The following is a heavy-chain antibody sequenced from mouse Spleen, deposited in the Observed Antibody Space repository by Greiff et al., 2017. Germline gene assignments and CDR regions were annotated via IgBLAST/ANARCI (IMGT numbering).Heavy chain of an antibody. CDR3: TRLREYDYDAFAY. CDR1: GYTFTSYW. CDR2: IYPGNSDT. Sequence: EVQLQQSGTVLARPGASVKMSCKTSGYTFTSYWMHWVKQRPGQGLEWIGAIYPGNSDTSYNQKFKGKAKLTAVTSASTAYMELSSLTNEDSAVYYCTRLREYDYDAFAYWGQGTLVTVSA. D-gene: IGHD2-4*01. V-gene: IGHV1-5*01. J-gene: IGHJ3*01.